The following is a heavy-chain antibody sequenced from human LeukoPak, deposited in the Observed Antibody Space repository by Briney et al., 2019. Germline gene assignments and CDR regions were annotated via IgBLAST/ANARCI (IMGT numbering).Heavy chain of an antibody. CDR3: AAAPRYYYGMDV. V-gene: IGHV4-59*01. CDR1: GGSISGYY. J-gene: IGHJ6*02. Sequence: SETLSLTCIVSGGSISGYYWSWIRQPPGKGLEWIGYIYDSGSTNYNPSLKSRVTISVDTSKNQFSLKLSSVTAADTAVYYCAAAPRYYYGMDVWGQGTPVTVSS. CDR2: IYDSGST. D-gene: IGHD6-25*01.